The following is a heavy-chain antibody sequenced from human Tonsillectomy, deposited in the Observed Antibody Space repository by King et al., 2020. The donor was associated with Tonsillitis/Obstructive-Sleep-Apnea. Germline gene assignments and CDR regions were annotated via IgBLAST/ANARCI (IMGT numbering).Heavy chain of an antibody. D-gene: IGHD4-17*01. CDR1: GYSFTNYW. J-gene: IGHJ5*02. CDR3: ARTPTGYPNWFDP. V-gene: IGHV5-51*01. Sequence: VQLVESGAEVKKPGESLKISCKGSGYSFTNYWIGWVRQTPGKGPEWMGVVYPGDSRTDYSPSFQGQVTLSADKSISPAYLQWSSSRASDSGMYYCARTPTGYPNWFDPWGQGTLVTVSS. CDR2: VYPGDSRT.